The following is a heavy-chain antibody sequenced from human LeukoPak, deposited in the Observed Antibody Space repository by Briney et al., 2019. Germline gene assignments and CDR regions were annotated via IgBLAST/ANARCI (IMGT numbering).Heavy chain of an antibody. V-gene: IGHV1-8*01. D-gene: IGHD3-22*01. CDR3: ARGPLGYYDSSGYYPYYFDY. CDR1: GYTFTSYD. CDR2: MNPNSGNT. Sequence: GASVKVSCKASGYTFTSYDINWVRQATGQGLEWMGWMNPNSGNTGYAQMFQGRVTMTRNTSISTAYMELSSLRSEDTAVYYCARGPLGYYDSSGYYPYYFDYWGQGTLVTVSS. J-gene: IGHJ4*02.